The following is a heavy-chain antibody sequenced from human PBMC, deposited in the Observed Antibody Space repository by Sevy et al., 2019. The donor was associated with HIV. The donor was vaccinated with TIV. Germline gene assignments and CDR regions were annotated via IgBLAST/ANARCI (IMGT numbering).Heavy chain of an antibody. J-gene: IGHJ6*02. CDR3: ARRGRYYYDSSGFYYGMDV. V-gene: IGHV5-51*01. CDR1: GYSFTSYW. CDR2: IYPGDSDT. D-gene: IGHD3-22*01. Sequence: GESLKISCKGSGYSFTSYWIGWVRQMPGKGLEWMGIIYPGDSDTRYSPSFQGLVTISADKSISTAYLQWSSLKASDTAMYYCARRGRYYYDSSGFYYGMDVWGQGTTVTVSS.